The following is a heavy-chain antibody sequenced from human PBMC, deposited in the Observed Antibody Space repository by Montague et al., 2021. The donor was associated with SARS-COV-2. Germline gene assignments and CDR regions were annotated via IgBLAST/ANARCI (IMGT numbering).Heavy chain of an antibody. V-gene: IGHV4-4*02. CDR2: INQSGSI. Sequence: SETLSLTCAVSGGSITSTNWWNWVRQPPGEGLEWIGEINQSGSINYNPSLKSRVTILVDSSKNQFSLKLTSVTAADTAVYYCARGQQGVNMVVVVIGFYYYMDVWGKGTTVTVSS. CDR3: ARGQQGVNMVVVVIGFYYYMDV. D-gene: IGHD3-22*01. CDR1: GGSITSTNW. J-gene: IGHJ6*03.